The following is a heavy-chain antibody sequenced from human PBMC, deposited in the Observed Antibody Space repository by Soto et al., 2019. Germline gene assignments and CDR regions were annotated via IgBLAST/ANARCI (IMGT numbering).Heavy chain of an antibody. V-gene: IGHV3-7*03. J-gene: IGHJ4*02. D-gene: IGHD5-12*01. CDR1: GFTFSSYC. CDR3: AKDSGMRGYVFSNFDS. Sequence: GSLRLSCAASGFTFSSYCMSWVRQAPGKGLEWVANIKQDGSEKYYVDSVKGRFTISRDNAKNSLYLQMNSLKTEDTALYYCAKDSGMRGYVFSNFDSWGQGTLVTVSS. CDR2: IKQDGSEK.